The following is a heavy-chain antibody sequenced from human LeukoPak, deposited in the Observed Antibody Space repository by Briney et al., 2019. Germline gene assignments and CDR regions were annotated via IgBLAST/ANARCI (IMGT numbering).Heavy chain of an antibody. CDR1: GGTFSSYA. V-gene: IGHV1-69*04. J-gene: IGHJ4*02. CDR3: ARRVQYYYDSSGYYDY. Sequence: GASVKVSCKASGGTFSSYAISWVRQAPGQGLEWMGRIIPILGIANYAQKFQGRVTITADKSTSTAYMELSSLRSEDTAVYYCARRVQYYYDSSGYYDYWGQGTLVTISS. D-gene: IGHD3-22*01. CDR2: IIPILGIA.